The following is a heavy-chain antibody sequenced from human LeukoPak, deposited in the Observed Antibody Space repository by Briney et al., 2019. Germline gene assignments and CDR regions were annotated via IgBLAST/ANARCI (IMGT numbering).Heavy chain of an antibody. V-gene: IGHV3-21*01. CDR2: ISSSSSYI. CDR1: GFTFSSYS. CDR3: ARVWGCSGASCYKN. Sequence: GGSLRLSCAASGFTFSSYSMDWVRQAPGKGLEWVSSISSSSSYIYYADSVKGRFTISRDNAKNSLYLQMNSLRAEDTAVYYCARVWGCSGASCYKNWGQGTLVTVSS. J-gene: IGHJ4*02. D-gene: IGHD2-15*01.